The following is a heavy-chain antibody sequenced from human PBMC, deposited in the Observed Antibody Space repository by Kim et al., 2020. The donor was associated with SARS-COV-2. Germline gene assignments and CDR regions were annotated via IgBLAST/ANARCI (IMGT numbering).Heavy chain of an antibody. D-gene: IGHD6-19*01. Sequence: GESLKISCKGSGYSFTSYWISWVRQMPGKGLEWMGRIDPSDSYTNYSPSFQGHVTISADKSISTAYLQWSSLKASDTAMYYCASGDIVATGIAVAGKDYYYGMDVWGQGTTVTVSS. J-gene: IGHJ6*02. CDR1: GYSFTSYW. V-gene: IGHV5-10-1*01. CDR3: ASGDIVATGIAVAGKDYYYGMDV. CDR2: IDPSDSYT.